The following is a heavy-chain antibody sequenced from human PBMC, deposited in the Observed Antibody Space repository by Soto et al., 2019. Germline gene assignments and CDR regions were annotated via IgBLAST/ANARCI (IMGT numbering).Heavy chain of an antibody. CDR3: ARDQLLWFGELIHPWYYYGMDV. D-gene: IGHD3-10*01. CDR2: ISAYNGNT. V-gene: IGHV1-18*01. Sequence: GASVKVSCKASGYTFTSYGISWVRQAPGQGLEWMGWISAYNGNTNYAQKLQGRVTMTTDTPTSTAYMELRSLRSDDTAVYYCARDQLLWFGELIHPWYYYGMDVWGQGTTVTVSS. J-gene: IGHJ6*02. CDR1: GYTFTSYG.